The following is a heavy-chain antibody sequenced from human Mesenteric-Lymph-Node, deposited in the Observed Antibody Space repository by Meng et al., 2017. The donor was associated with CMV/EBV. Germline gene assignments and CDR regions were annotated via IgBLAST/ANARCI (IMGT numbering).Heavy chain of an antibody. CDR2: IMPFFGTV. Sequence: SGGTFRNFDFSWVRQAPGQGLEWVGGIMPFFGTVSYARKFQGRVTVSTEESTNTVYLDLTSLRSDDTAVYYCARDRGNSSSWYEALNYWGQGTLVTVSS. J-gene: IGHJ4*02. D-gene: IGHD6-13*01. CDR1: GGTFRNFD. CDR3: ARDRGNSSSWYEALNY. V-gene: IGHV1-69*05.